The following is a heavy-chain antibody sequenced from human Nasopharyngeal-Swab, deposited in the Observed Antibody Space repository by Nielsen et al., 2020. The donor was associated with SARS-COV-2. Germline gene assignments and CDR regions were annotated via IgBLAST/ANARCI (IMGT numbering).Heavy chain of an antibody. CDR2: INWNGGST. Sequence: GESLKISCAASGFTFDDYGMSWVRQAPGKGLEWASGINWNGGSTGYADSVKGRFTISRDNAKNSLYLQMNSLRAEDTAVYYCASLLWFGELPSDYYYYGMDVWGQGTTVTVSS. CDR1: GFTFDDYG. V-gene: IGHV3-20*04. J-gene: IGHJ6*02. D-gene: IGHD3-10*01. CDR3: ASLLWFGELPSDYYYYGMDV.